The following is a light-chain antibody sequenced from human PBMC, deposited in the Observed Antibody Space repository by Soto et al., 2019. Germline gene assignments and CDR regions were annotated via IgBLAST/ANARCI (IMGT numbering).Light chain of an antibody. V-gene: IGKV1-5*03. CDR1: QNIGSW. CDR3: QPYNSYPYT. CDR2: KAS. J-gene: IGKJ2*01. Sequence: DIQMTQSPSTLSASVGDRVTISCRASQNIGSWLAWYQQRPGKAPNLLIYKASSLESGVPSMFSGSGSGTEFTLTITSLQPDDFASYYCQPYNSYPYTFGQGTKLEIK.